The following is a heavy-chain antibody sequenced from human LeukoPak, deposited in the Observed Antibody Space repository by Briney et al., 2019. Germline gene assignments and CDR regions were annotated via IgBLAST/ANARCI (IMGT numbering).Heavy chain of an antibody. CDR1: GGSISSHY. J-gene: IGHJ6*03. Sequence: PSETLSLTCTVSGGSISSHYWSWIRQPPGKGLEWIGYIYYSGSTNHNPSLKGRVTISVDTSKNQFSLKLSSVTAADTAVYYCARGAGYGYCSSTSCYIPYYYYYMDVWGKGTTVTVSS. CDR3: ARGAGYGYCSSTSCYIPYYYYYMDV. CDR2: IYYSGST. V-gene: IGHV4-59*11. D-gene: IGHD2-2*02.